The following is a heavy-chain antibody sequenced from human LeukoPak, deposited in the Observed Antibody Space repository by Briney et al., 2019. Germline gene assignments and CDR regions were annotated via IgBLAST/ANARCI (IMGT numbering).Heavy chain of an antibody. V-gene: IGHV4-30-4*01. CDR2: IYYSGST. D-gene: IGHD5-18*01. J-gene: IGHJ6*02. CDR3: ARDGPQQLDYYYGMDV. CDR1: GGSISSGDYY. Sequence: SETLSLTCTVSGGSISSGDYYWSWIRQPPGKGLEWIGYIYYSGSTYYNPSLKSRVTISVDTSKNQFSLKLSSVTAADTAVYYCARDGPQQLDYYYGMDVWGQGTTVTVSS.